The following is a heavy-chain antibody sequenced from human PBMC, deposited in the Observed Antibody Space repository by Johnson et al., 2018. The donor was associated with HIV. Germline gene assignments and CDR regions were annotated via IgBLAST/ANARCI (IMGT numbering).Heavy chain of an antibody. CDR2: IWYDGSNK. CDR3: AKGGYCSGGSCYPDAFDI. Sequence: QVQLVESGGGLVQPGGSPRLSCAASGFTFSSYGMHWVRQAPGKGLEWVAVIWYDGSNKYYADSVKGRFTISRDNSKNTLYLQMNSLRAEDTAVYYCAKGGYCSGGSCYPDAFDIWGQGTMVTVSS. V-gene: IGHV3-33*06. D-gene: IGHD2-15*01. CDR1: GFTFSSYG. J-gene: IGHJ3*02.